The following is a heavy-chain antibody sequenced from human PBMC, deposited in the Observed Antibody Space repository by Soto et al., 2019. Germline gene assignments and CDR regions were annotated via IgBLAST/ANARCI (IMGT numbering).Heavy chain of an antibody. CDR2: TNPNSGGT. Sequence: GASVKVSCKASGYTFTGYYMHWVRQAPGQGLEWMGWTNPNSGGTNYAQKFQGRVTMTRDTSISTAYMELSRLRSDDTAVYYCASPVGDNWNDVGYYGMDVWGQGTTVTVSS. J-gene: IGHJ6*02. V-gene: IGHV1-2*02. D-gene: IGHD1-1*01. CDR3: ASPVGDNWNDVGYYGMDV. CDR1: GYTFTGYY.